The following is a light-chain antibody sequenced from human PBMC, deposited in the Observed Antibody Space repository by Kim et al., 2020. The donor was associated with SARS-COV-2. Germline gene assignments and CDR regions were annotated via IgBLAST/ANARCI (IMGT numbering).Light chain of an antibody. CDR1: QNINSH. CDR3: QQTYMYPFT. J-gene: IGKJ3*01. V-gene: IGKV1-39*01. Sequence: DIQMTQSPSSLSASVGDRVTITCRTSQNINSHLNWYHQKPGRAPKLLIYAASTLQGGVPSRFSGSGSETDFTLTISSLQPEDFATYFCQQTYMYPFTFGPGTKVDIK. CDR2: AAS.